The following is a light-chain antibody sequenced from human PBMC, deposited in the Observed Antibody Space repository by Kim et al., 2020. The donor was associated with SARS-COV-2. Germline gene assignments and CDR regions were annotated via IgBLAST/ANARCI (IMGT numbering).Light chain of an antibody. CDR2: EVN. V-gene: IGLV2-18*02. J-gene: IGLJ2*01. CDR1: SSDVGDYNR. CDR3: SSYTTSSTLV. Sequence: GQSVPISCTGTSSDVGDYNRVSWYQQPPGTAPKLMIYEVNNRPSGVPDRFSGSKSGNTASLTISGLQTEDEADYYCSSYTTSSTLVFGGGTQLTVL.